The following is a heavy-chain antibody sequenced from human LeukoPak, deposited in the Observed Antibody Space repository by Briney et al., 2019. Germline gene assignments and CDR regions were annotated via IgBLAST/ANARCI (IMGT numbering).Heavy chain of an antibody. CDR1: GFTFSSYS. Sequence: PGGSLRLSCAASGFTFSSYSMNWVRQAPGKGLEWVSYISSSSSTIYYADSVKGRFTISRDNAKNSLYLQMNSLRAEDTAVYYCATPAAGPRAEYSQHWGQGTLVTVSS. CDR2: ISSSSSTI. V-gene: IGHV3-48*04. J-gene: IGHJ1*01. CDR3: ATPAAGPRAEYSQH. D-gene: IGHD6-13*01.